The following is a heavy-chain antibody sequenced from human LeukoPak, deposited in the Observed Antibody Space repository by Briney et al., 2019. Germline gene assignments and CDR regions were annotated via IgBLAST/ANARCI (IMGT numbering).Heavy chain of an antibody. V-gene: IGHV3-23*01. CDR1: GFIFSSYG. Sequence: GGSLRLSCAASGFIFSSYGMSWVRQAPGKGLEWVSAISGSGGSTYYADSVKGRFTISRDNSKNTLYLQMNSLRAEDTAVYYCAKGHQRYYDSSGPDYWGQGTLVTVSS. CDR3: AKGHQRYYDSSGPDY. CDR2: ISGSGGST. J-gene: IGHJ4*02. D-gene: IGHD3-22*01.